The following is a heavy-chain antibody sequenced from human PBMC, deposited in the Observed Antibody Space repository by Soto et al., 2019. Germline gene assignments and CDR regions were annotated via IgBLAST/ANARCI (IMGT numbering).Heavy chain of an antibody. V-gene: IGHV3-9*01. CDR3: ARDVWSRASGPPDS. D-gene: IGHD3-10*01. CDR2: ISWNSDTI. Sequence: GGSLRLSCAASGFTFDDYAMHWVRQAPGKGLGWVTGISWNSDTIGYADSVKGRFTISRDNAKNSLYLQMNSLRAEDTAFYYCARDVWSRASGPPDSWGQGTLVTVSS. J-gene: IGHJ4*02. CDR1: GFTFDDYA.